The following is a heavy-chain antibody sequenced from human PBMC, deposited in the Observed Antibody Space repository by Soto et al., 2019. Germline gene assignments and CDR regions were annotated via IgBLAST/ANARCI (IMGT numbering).Heavy chain of an antibody. CDR2: IYYSGST. CDR1: GCSISSGDYY. Sequence: PSETLSLTCAVSGCSISSGDYYWSWIRQPPGKGLEWIGYIYYSGSTYYNPSLKSRVTISVDTSKNQFSLKLSSVTAADTAVYYCARDQSLLYWFDPWGQGTLVTVSS. CDR3: ARDQSLLYWFDP. V-gene: IGHV4-30-4*01. J-gene: IGHJ5*02. D-gene: IGHD2-15*01.